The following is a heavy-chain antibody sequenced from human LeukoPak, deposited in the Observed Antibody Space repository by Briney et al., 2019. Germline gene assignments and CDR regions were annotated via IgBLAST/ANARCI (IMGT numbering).Heavy chain of an antibody. CDR3: AREGDDDFWSGYYPY. J-gene: IGHJ4*02. D-gene: IGHD3-3*01. CDR1: GFTVSSNY. V-gene: IGHV3-53*01. Sequence: GSLRLSCAASGFTVSSNYMSWVRQAPGKGLEWVSVIYSGGSTYYADSVKGRFTISRDNSKNTLYLQMNSLRAEDTAVYYCAREGDDDFWSGYYPYWGQGTLVTVSS. CDR2: IYSGGST.